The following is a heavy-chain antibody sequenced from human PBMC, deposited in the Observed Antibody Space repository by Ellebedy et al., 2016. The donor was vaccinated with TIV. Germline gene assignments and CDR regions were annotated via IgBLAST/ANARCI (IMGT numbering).Heavy chain of an antibody. J-gene: IGHJ4*02. CDR2: ISGSGGTT. CDR1: GFIFSSYA. D-gene: IGHD4-17*01. Sequence: GGSLRLSXAASGFIFSSYAMNWVRQAPGKGLEWVSVISGSGGTTYYADSVKGRFTISRDNSKNTLYLQMNSLRAEDTAVYYCAKTVSFYGDYMSNELDYWGQGTLVTVSS. CDR3: AKTVSFYGDYMSNELDY. V-gene: IGHV3-23*01.